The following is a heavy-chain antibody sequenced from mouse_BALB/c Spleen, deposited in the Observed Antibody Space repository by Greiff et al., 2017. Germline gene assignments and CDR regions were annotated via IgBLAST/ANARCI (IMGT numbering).Heavy chain of an antibody. CDR1: GYSITSDYA. D-gene: IGHD1-1*01. V-gene: IGHV3-2*02. CDR3: ARQLPWYFDV. Sequence: EVKLEESGPGLVKPSQSLSLTCTVTGYSITSDYAWNWIRQFPGNKLEWMGYISYSGSTSYNPSLKSRISITRDTSKNQFFLQLNSVTTEDTATYYCARQLPWYFDVWGAGTTVTVSS. CDR2: ISYSGST. J-gene: IGHJ1*01.